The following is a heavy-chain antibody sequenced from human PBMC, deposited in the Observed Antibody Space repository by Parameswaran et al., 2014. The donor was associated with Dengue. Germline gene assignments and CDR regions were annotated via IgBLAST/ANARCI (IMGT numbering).Heavy chain of an antibody. CDR2: IKSKTDGGTT. J-gene: IGHJ4*02. V-gene: IGHV3-15*07. D-gene: IGHD3-22*01. CDR3: TTGDYYDSSGYSGY. Sequence: VRQAPGKGLEWVGRIKSKTDGGTTDYAAPVKGRFTISRDDSKNTLYLQMNSLKTEDTAVYYCTTGDYYDSSGYSGYWGQGTLVTVSS.